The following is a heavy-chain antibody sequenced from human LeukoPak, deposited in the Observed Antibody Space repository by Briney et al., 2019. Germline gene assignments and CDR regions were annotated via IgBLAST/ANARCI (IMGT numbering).Heavy chain of an antibody. Sequence: VASVKVSCKASGGTFSSYAISWVRQAPGQGLEWMGGIIPIFGTANYAQKFQGRVTITADESTSTAYMELSSLRSKDTAVYYCAAAAAGRNPADYWGQGTLVTVSS. D-gene: IGHD6-13*01. CDR1: GGTFSSYA. CDR2: IIPIFGTA. CDR3: AAAAAGRNPADY. J-gene: IGHJ4*02. V-gene: IGHV1-69*13.